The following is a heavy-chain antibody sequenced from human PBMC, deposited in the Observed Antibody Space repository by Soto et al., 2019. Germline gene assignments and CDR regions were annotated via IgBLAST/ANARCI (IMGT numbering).Heavy chain of an antibody. CDR1: GFTVSSNY. CDR3: AREVKHSYGDY. J-gene: IGHJ4*02. D-gene: IGHD5-18*01. V-gene: IGHV3-66*02. Sequence: GGSLRLSCAASGFTVSSNYMSWVRQAPGKGLEWVSVIYSGGSTYYADSVKGRFTISRDNSKNTLYLQMNSLRAEDTAVYYCAREVKHSYGDYWGQGTLVTVSS. CDR2: IYSGGST.